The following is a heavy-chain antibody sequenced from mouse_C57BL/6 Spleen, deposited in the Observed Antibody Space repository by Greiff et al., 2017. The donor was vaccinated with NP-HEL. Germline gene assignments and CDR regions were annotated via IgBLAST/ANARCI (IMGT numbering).Heavy chain of an antibody. D-gene: IGHD4-1*01. CDR2: IDPSDSYT. CDR3: ARTGTLDY. J-gene: IGHJ2*01. Sequence: QVQLQQPGAELVKPGASVKLSCKASGYTFTSYWMQWVKQRPGQGLEWIGEIDPSDSYTNYNQKFKGKATLTVDTASSTSYMQLSSLTSVDSAVYYCARTGTLDYWGQGTTLTVSS. CDR1: GYTFTSYW. V-gene: IGHV1-50*01.